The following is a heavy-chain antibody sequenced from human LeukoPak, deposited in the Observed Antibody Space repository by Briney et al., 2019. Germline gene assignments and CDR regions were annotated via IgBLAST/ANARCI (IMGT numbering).Heavy chain of an antibody. J-gene: IGHJ4*02. CDR2: IGPTGSDR. Sequence: GGSLRLSCTASGLTFSTSGFNWVRQAPGKGLEWVASIGPTGSDRYHADSIKGRFTISRDNANNFLYLQMNSLRPEDTAVYYCATETNGRHYNYWGQGTLLTVSS. CDR3: ATETNGRHYNY. CDR1: GLTFSTSG. V-gene: IGHV3-21*06. D-gene: IGHD1-14*01.